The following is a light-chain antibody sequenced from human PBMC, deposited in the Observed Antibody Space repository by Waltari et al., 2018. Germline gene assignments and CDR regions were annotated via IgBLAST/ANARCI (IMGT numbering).Light chain of an antibody. V-gene: IGLV1-47*01. J-gene: IGLJ3*02. CDR3: AAWDDSLSGRV. CDR1: RSNIGSNY. CDR2: RNN. Sequence: QSVLTQPPSASGTPGQRVTISCSGSRSNIGSNYVYWYQQLPGTAPKLPIYRNNQRPSGVPDRFSGSKSGTSASLDISGLRSEDEADYYCAAWDDSLSGRVFGGGTKVTVL.